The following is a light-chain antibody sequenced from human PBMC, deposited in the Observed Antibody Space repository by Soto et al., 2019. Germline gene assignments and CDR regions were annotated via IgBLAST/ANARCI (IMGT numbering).Light chain of an antibody. CDR3: QQYGRSPTT. CDR2: AAS. CDR1: QGISSY. J-gene: IGKJ1*01. Sequence: IQMTHSPSTLSGSVGDRVTITCRASQGISSYLAWYQQKPGKAPKLLIYAASTLQSGVPSRFSGSGSGTEFTLTISRLEPEDFAVYYCQQYGRSPTTFGQGTKVDIK. V-gene: IGKV1-9*01.